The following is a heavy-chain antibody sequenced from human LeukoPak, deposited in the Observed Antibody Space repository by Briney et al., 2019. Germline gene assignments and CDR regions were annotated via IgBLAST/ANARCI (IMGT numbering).Heavy chain of an antibody. CDR2: IFYSGST. D-gene: IGHD4-11*01. J-gene: IGHJ4*02. CDR1: GGSISSNSYY. Sequence: SETLSLTCTVSGGSISSNSYYWGWIRQPPGKRLEWIGSIFYSGSTYYNPSLKSRVTISVDTSKNQFSLKLSSVTAADTAVYYCARDPTQYLRYGYFDYWGQGTLVTVSS. V-gene: IGHV4-39*02. CDR3: ARDPTQYLRYGYFDY.